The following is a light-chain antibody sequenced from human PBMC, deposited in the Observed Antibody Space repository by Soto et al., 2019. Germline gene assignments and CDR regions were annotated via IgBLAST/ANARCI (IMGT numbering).Light chain of an antibody. J-gene: IGKJ1*01. CDR3: QQYNSYWT. Sequence: DIQMTQSPSTLSASVGDRVSITCRASQSISSWLAWYQQKPGKAPKLLIYKASSLESGVPSRFSGSGSGTEFTLTISSLQPDDFATYDFQQYNSYWTFGQGTKVDIK. V-gene: IGKV1-5*03. CDR2: KAS. CDR1: QSISSW.